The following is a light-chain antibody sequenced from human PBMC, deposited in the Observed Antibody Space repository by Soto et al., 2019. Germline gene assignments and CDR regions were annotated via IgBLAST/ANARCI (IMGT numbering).Light chain of an antibody. J-gene: IGKJ4*01. CDR3: QQRSNWPPLT. CDR2: DAS. Sequence: VLTQSPATLSLSPGERATLSCRASQSVGSYLAWYQQKPGQAPRLLIYDASNRATGIPARFSGSGSGTDFTLTIGSLEPEDFAVYYCQQRSNWPPLTFGGGTKVDIK. V-gene: IGKV3-11*01. CDR1: QSVGSY.